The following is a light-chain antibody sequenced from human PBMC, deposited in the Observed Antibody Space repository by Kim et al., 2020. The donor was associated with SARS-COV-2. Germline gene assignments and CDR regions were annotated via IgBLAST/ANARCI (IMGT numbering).Light chain of an antibody. CDR2: RDS. Sequence: VDLGKTARITCGGNNIGSKNVLWDKQKPGKAPVMVIYRDSNRPSGIPGRFTGANTGNTANMTISRAQAGDEADYYCQVWDSSTEVFGGGTKVTVL. CDR1: NIGSKN. J-gene: IGLJ3*02. CDR3: QVWDSSTEV. V-gene: IGLV3-9*01.